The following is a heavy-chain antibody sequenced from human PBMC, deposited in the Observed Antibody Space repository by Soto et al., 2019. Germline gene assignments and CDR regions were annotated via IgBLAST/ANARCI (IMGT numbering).Heavy chain of an antibody. CDR3: AKYGSGNYGADALDI. CDR2: INPGGREK. V-gene: IGHV3-7*01. Sequence: EAQLVESGGGLVQPGGSLRLSCAASGFTFGSYWMSWVRQAPGKGLEWVANINPGGREKNYVNSVKGRFSISRDDAERSHRLQMNSMRAEDTAVYYCAKYGSGNYGADALDIWGQGTMVTVSS. D-gene: IGHD3-10*01. J-gene: IGHJ3*02. CDR1: GFTFGSYW.